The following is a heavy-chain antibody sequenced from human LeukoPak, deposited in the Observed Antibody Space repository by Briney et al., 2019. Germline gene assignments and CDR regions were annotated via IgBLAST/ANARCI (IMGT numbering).Heavy chain of an antibody. CDR3: ASLFDDYGDPRGLDY. V-gene: IGHV4-39*07. CDR1: GGSISSSDYY. J-gene: IGHJ4*02. CDR2: IYYSGSS. Sequence: SETLSLTCSVSGGSISSSDYYWGWLRQPPGKGLEWLASIYYSGSSYYNPSLKSRVIISVDTSKNQFSLKVSSVTAADTAVYFCASLFDDYGDPRGLDYWGQGILVTVSS. D-gene: IGHD4-17*01.